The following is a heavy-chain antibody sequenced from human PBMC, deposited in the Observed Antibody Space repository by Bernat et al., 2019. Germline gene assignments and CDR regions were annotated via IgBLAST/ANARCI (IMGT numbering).Heavy chain of an antibody. CDR3: ARGPTYYYYYMDV. CDR1: GFTFSSYA. V-gene: IGHV3-23*01. Sequence: EVQLLESGGGLVQPGGSLRLSCAASGFTFSSYAMSWVRQAPGKGLEWVSAISGSGGSTYYADSVKGRFTISRDNSKNTLYLQMNSLRAEDTAVYYCARGPTYYYYYMDVWGKGTTVTVSS. J-gene: IGHJ6*03. CDR2: ISGSGGST.